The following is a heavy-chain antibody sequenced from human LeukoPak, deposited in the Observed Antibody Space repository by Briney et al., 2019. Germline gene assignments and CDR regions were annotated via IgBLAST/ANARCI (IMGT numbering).Heavy chain of an antibody. CDR1: GDSVSSNSAA. J-gene: IGHJ6*03. CDR3: ARGYCDSTSCYRYYYYYMDV. CDR2: TYYRSKWYN. D-gene: IGHD2-2*01. Sequence: SQTLSLTCAISGDSVSSNSAAWNWIRQSPSRGLEWLGRTYYRSKWYNEYAVSVKSRATINPDTSKNQISLQLNSVTPEDTAVYYCARGYCDSTSCYRYYYYYMDVWGKGTTVTVSS. V-gene: IGHV6-1*01.